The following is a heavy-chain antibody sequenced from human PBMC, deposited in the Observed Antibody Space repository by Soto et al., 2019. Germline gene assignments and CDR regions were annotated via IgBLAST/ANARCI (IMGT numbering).Heavy chain of an antibody. V-gene: IGHV4-59*01. CDR2: IYYSGST. CDR3: ARRWGTYFDF. Sequence: PSETLSLTCTVSGGSICSYYWSWIRQPPGKGLEWIGYIYYSGSTDYDPSLKSRVTISVDTSKNQFSLKLSSVTAADTAVYYCARRWGTYFDFWGQGTLVTVSS. D-gene: IGHD7-27*01. J-gene: IGHJ4*02. CDR1: GGSICSYY.